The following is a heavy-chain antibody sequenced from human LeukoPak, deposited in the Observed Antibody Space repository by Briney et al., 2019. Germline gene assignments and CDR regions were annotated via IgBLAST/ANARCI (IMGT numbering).Heavy chain of an antibody. D-gene: IGHD3-22*01. J-gene: IGHJ4*02. CDR1: GGSISSSSYY. V-gene: IGHV4-39*07. CDR3: ATSITMIVVD. CDR2: IYYSGST. Sequence: PSETLSLTCTVSGGSISSSSYYWGWIRQPPGKGLEWIGSIYYSGSTYYNPSLKSRVTISVDASKNQFSLKLSSVTAADTAVYYCATSITMIVVDWGQGTLVTVSS.